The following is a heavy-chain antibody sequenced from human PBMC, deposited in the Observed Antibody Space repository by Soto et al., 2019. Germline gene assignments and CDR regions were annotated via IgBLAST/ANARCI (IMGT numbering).Heavy chain of an antibody. CDR1: GGTLSSFINYP. J-gene: IGHJ4*02. D-gene: IGHD3-3*01. Sequence: QMQLVQPGAEVKKPGSSVKVSCKASGGTLSSFINYPINWVRQAPGRGLEWMGGIVPNVGTVNYAQKFQGRVTITADKSTGTAYMELSSLRSEDTALYYCARRDTSGFLRYFDNWGQGTLVTVSS. V-gene: IGHV1-69*06. CDR3: ARRDTSGFLRYFDN. CDR2: IVPNVGTV.